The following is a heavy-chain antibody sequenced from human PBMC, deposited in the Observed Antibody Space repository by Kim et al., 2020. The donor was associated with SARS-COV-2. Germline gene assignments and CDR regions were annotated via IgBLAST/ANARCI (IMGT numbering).Heavy chain of an antibody. J-gene: IGHJ4*02. Sequence: GGSLRLSCAASGFTFSSYAMSWVRQAPGKGLEWVSAISGSGGSTYYADSVKGRFTISRDNSKNTLYLQMNSLRAEDTAVYYCAKGPGYFDWLLYEFYYWGQGTLVTVSS. CDR2: ISGSGGST. D-gene: IGHD3-9*01. CDR3: AKGPGYFDWLLYEFYY. V-gene: IGHV3-23*01. CDR1: GFTFSSYA.